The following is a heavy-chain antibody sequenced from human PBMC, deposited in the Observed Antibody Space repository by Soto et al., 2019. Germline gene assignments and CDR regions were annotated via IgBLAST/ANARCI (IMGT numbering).Heavy chain of an antibody. CDR2: INSDGRST. V-gene: IGHV3-74*01. D-gene: IGHD2-2*01. CDR3: ARARILGYCSSTSCSRETNWFDP. Sequence: EVQLVESGGGLVQPGGSLRLSCAASGFTFSSYWMHWVRQAPGKGLGWVSRINSDGRSTSYADSVKGRFTISRDNAKNTLYLQMNRLRAEDTAVYYCARARILGYCSSTSCSRETNWFDPWGQGTLVTVSS. CDR1: GFTFSSYW. J-gene: IGHJ5*02.